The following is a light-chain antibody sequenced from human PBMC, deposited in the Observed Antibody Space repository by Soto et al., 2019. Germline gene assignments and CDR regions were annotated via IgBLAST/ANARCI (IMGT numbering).Light chain of an antibody. Sequence: DIQMTQSPSSLSASVGDRVTITCRASQSISSYLNWYRQKPGKAPKLLIYAASSLESGVPSRFSGSGSGTEFTLTISSLQPDDFAMYYCQQYNPYSRTFGQGTKVDIK. CDR3: QQYNPYSRT. CDR2: AAS. J-gene: IGKJ1*01. V-gene: IGKV1-5*01. CDR1: QSISSY.